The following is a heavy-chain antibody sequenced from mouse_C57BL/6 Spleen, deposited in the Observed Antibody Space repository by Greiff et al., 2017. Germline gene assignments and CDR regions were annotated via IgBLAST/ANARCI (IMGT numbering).Heavy chain of an antibody. CDR2: IRSKSNNYAT. V-gene: IGHV10-1*01. CDR1: GFSFNTYA. J-gene: IGHJ4*01. Sequence: EVQVVESGGGLVQPKGSLKLSCAASGFSFNTYAMNWVRQAPGKGLEWVARIRSKSNNYATYYADSVKDRFTISRDDSESMLYLQMNNLKTEDTAMYYCVRGRYDYEGDYAMDYWGQGTSVTVSS. CDR3: VRGRYDYEGDYAMDY. D-gene: IGHD2-4*01.